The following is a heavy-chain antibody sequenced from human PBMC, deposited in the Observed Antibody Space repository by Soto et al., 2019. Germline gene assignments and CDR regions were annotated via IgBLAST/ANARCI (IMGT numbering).Heavy chain of an antibody. Sequence: SETLSLTCTVSGGSISSGDYYWSWIRQPPGKGLEWIGYIHYSGSTQKNPSLKSRVIISVDTSKNQFSLKLSSVTAADTAVYYCARGSTVFDVWGQGXTVTVYS. CDR3: ARGSTVFDV. V-gene: IGHV4-30-4*01. J-gene: IGHJ6*02. CDR2: IHYSGST. D-gene: IGHD3-9*01. CDR1: GGSISSGDYY.